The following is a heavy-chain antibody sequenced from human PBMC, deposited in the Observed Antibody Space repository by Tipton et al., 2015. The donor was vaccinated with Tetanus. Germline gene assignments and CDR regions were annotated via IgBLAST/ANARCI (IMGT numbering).Heavy chain of an antibody. CDR2: ISYDGSNK. Sequence: SGFTFSSYGMHWVRQAPGKGLEWVAVISYDGSNKYYADSVKGRFTISRDNSKNTLYLQMNSLRAEDTAVYYCAKYSGYDWGPYYFDYWGQGTLVTVSS. J-gene: IGHJ4*02. D-gene: IGHD5-12*01. CDR3: AKYSGYDWGPYYFDY. V-gene: IGHV3-30*18. CDR1: GFTFSSYG.